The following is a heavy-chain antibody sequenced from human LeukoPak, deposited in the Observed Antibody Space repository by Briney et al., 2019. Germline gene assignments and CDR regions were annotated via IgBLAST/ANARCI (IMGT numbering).Heavy chain of an antibody. CDR1: GFTVSGNY. Sequence: GGSLRLSCAASGFTVSGNYMSWVRQAPGLGLEWVSVIYSGGATFYADSVKGRFTISRDNSKNTLYLQMNSLRAEDTAVYYRARDSSDSSSWHGYFDYWGQGTLVSVSS. J-gene: IGHJ4*02. V-gene: IGHV3-66*01. D-gene: IGHD6-13*01. CDR2: IYSGGAT. CDR3: ARDSSDSSSWHGYFDY.